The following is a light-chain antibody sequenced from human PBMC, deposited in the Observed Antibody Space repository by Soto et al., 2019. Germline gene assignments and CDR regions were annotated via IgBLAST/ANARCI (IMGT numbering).Light chain of an antibody. V-gene: IGKV1-39*01. CDR1: PSISTW. Sequence: DVQRTQSPSTLSASVGARVPITVRARPSISTWLAWYPQKPGKAPKLLIYDASSLQSGVPSRFSGSGSGTDFTLTISSLQPEDYATYYCHQSHSTPPPYTFGQGTKVDI. CDR2: DAS. J-gene: IGKJ2*01. CDR3: HQSHSTPPPYT.